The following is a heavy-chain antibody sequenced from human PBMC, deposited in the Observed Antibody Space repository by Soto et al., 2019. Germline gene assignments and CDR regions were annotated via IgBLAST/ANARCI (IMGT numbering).Heavy chain of an antibody. Sequence: QVQLVESGGGVVQPGWSLRLSCAASGFSISDYGMEWVRQAPGKGLEWVALISYDGSNTYHADSVKGRFTISRDNSKDTLFLQMTGLRREDTAVYYCAKGAGDRLSLGMDVWGQGTTVTVSS. V-gene: IGHV3-30*18. CDR2: ISYDGSNT. D-gene: IGHD1-26*01. J-gene: IGHJ6*02. CDR1: GFSISDYG. CDR3: AKGAGDRLSLGMDV.